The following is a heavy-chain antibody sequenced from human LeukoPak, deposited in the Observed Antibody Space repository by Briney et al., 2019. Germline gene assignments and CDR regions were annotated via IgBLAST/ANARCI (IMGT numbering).Heavy chain of an antibody. J-gene: IGHJ6*04. CDR1: GGTFSSYA. Sequence: GASVKVSCKASGGTFSSYAISWVRQAPGQGLEWMGGIIPIFGTANYAQKFQGGVTITADKSTSTAYMELSSLRSEDTAVYYCARSYPSGYSYGYGSYGMDVWGKGTTVTVSS. V-gene: IGHV1-69*06. CDR2: IIPIFGTA. D-gene: IGHD5-18*01. CDR3: ARSYPSGYSYGYGSYGMDV.